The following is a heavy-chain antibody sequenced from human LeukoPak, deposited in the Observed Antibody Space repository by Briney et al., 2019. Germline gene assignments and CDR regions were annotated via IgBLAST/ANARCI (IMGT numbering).Heavy chain of an antibody. CDR3: ARDYCSGTSCPLDY. J-gene: IGHJ4*02. CDR2: ISWSSGII. V-gene: IGHV3-9*01. CDR1: GFIFDDHG. Sequence: GGSLRLSCAASGFIFDDHGMHWVRQAPGKGLEWVSGISWSSGIIGYADSVKGRFTISRDNAKNSLYLQMESLRAEDTAVYYCARDYCSGTSCPLDYWGQGTLVTVSS. D-gene: IGHD2-2*01.